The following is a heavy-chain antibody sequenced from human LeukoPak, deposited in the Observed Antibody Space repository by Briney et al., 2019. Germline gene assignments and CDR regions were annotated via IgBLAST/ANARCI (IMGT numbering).Heavy chain of an antibody. CDR2: ISAYNGNT. CDR3: ASTPSGGSGSYYYYYGMDV. CDR1: GYTFTSYG. J-gene: IGHJ6*04. D-gene: IGHD3-10*01. Sequence: GASVKVSCKASGYTFTSYGISWVRQAPGQGLEWMGWISAYNGNTNYAQKLQGRVTMTTDTSTSTAYMELRSLRSDDTAVYYCASTPSGGSGSYYYYYGMDVWGKGTTVTVSS. V-gene: IGHV1-18*04.